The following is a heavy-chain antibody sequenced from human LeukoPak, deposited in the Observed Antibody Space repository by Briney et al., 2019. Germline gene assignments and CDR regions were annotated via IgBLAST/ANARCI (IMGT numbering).Heavy chain of an antibody. D-gene: IGHD4-23*01. V-gene: IGHV4-61*02. J-gene: IGHJ6*03. CDR3: ARDYGGNPTLYYYYYYMDV. CDR1: AGSISSGSYY. Sequence: SQTLSLTCTVSAGSISSGSYYWSWLRQPAGKGLEWIARIYTSGSTNYNPSLKTRVTISVDTSKNQFSLKLSSVTAADTAVYYCARDYGGNPTLYYYYYYMDVWGKGTTVTISS. CDR2: IYTSGST.